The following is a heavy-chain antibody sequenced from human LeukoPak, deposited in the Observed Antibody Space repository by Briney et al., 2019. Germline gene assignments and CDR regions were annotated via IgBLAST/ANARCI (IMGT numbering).Heavy chain of an antibody. CDR2: MNPNSGNT. CDR3: ARGGGSGTWGAYYYYAMDV. V-gene: IGHV1-8*01. CDR1: GYTFSRYD. D-gene: IGHD3-10*01. Sequence: ASVKVSCKASGYTFSRYDINWVRQATGQGLEWMGWMNPNSGNTGYAQKFQGRVTMTRNTSISTAYMELSGLRSEDTAVFYCARGGGSGTWGAYYYYAMDVWGQGTTVTVSS. J-gene: IGHJ6*02.